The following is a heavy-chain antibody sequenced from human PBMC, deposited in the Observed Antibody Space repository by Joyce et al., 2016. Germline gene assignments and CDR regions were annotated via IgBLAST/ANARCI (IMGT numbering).Heavy chain of an antibody. CDR3: ARNGAYSQDS. J-gene: IGHJ5*01. D-gene: IGHD5-12*01. CDR2: IYLGGST. V-gene: IGHV4-4*02. Sequence: QVQLQESGPGLVKPSGTLSLTCAVSGGSISSAHWWSWVRQPPGKGLEWIGEIYLGGSTTNNPSLKSRVTISVDKSKNQLSLKMNSVTAADTAVYYCARNGAYSQDSWGQGTLVTVS. CDR1: GGSISSAHW.